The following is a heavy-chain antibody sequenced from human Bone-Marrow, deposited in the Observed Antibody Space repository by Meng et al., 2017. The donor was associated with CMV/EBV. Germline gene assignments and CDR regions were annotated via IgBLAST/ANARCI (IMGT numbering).Heavy chain of an antibody. D-gene: IGHD1-26*01. J-gene: IGHJ6*02. Sequence: GGSLKISCAASGFTFSSYDMHWVRQATGKGLEWVSAIGTAGDTYYPGSVKGRFTISRENAKNSLYLQMNSLRAGDTAVYYCARVPVGAKGSYYYGMDVWGQGTTVTVSS. CDR3: ARVPVGAKGSYYYGMDV. CDR2: IGTAGDT. V-gene: IGHV3-13*01. CDR1: GFTFSSYD.